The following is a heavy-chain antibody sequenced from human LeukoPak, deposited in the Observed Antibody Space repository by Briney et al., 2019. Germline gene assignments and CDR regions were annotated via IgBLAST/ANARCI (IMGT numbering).Heavy chain of an antibody. J-gene: IGHJ3*02. D-gene: IGHD3-10*02. V-gene: IGHV4-59*01. Sequence: PSETLSLTCSVSGGSLKSYYWNWIRQPPGKGLEWIGYIYHSGSTNYNHSFRSRVTISLDRSKSHFSLNLTSVTPADTAIYYCARADTMFDAFDIWGQGTMVTVSS. CDR3: ARADTMFDAFDI. CDR2: IYHSGST. CDR1: GGSLKSYY.